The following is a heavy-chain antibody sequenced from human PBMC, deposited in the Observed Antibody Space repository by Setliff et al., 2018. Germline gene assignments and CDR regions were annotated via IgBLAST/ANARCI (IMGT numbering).Heavy chain of an antibody. J-gene: IGHJ5*02. CDR2: ISHSGST. CDR3: ARASYGWGSHYKIKWFDP. Sequence: SETLSLTCGVSGSSISNDYYWGWIRQPPGRGPEWIGIISHSGSTDYNPSLKSRVTISLDKSRNQFSLHLNSVTASDTAVYYCARASYGWGSHYKIKWFDPWGQGTLVTVSS. D-gene: IGHD3-10*01. V-gene: IGHV4-38-2*01. CDR1: GSSISNDYY.